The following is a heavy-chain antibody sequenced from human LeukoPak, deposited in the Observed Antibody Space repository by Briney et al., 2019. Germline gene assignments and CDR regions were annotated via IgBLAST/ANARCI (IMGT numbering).Heavy chain of an antibody. CDR3: ANVWEFGY. D-gene: IGHD1-26*01. CDR1: GFTFSGNW. CDR2: MRGDGSDK. J-gene: IGHJ4*02. Sequence: GGSLRLSCAASGFTFSGNWRRWVGQAPAKGMEWFANMRGDGSDKYFADFVEVQFTISKDNAKKSLYLQMNSLRAEETATYYCANVWEFGYWGQGTLVTVSS. V-gene: IGHV3-7*01.